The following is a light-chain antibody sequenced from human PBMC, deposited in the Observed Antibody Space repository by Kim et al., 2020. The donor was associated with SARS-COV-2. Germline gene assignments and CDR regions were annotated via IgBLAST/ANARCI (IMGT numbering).Light chain of an antibody. J-gene: IGKJ1*01. V-gene: IGKV3-20*01. CDR3: QQYGSSSWT. CDR2: DAS. Sequence: SPGERATRSCRASQSVGSTYLAWYQQRFGQAPRLLIYDASTRATGIPDRFSASGSGTDFTLTISRLEPEDFAVYYCQQYGSSSWTFGQGTKVDIK. CDR1: QSVGSTY.